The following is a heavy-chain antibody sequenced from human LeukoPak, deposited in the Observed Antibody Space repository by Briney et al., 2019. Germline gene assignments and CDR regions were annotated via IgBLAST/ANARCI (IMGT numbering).Heavy chain of an antibody. CDR1: GFTVSSNC. Sequence: PGGSLRLSCTASGFTVSSNCMSWVRQAPGKGLEWVSLIYSVGDTYYADSVKGRFTISRDNSKNTLYLQMNSLRAEDTAVYYCARDSNSLYGSGSYYYYYGMDVWGQGTTVTVSS. CDR2: IYSVGDT. J-gene: IGHJ6*02. D-gene: IGHD3-10*01. V-gene: IGHV3-53*01. CDR3: ARDSNSLYGSGSYYYYYGMDV.